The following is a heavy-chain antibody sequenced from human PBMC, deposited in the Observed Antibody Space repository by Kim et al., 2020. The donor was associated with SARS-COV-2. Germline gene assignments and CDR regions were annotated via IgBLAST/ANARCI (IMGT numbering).Heavy chain of an antibody. J-gene: IGHJ6*02. CDR3: ARDFRGKDYYYGMDV. Sequence: DSVKGRFTISRDNSKNTLYLQMNSLRAEDTAVYYCARDFRGKDYYYGMDVWGQGTTVTVSS. V-gene: IGHV3-53*01. D-gene: IGHD3-10*01.